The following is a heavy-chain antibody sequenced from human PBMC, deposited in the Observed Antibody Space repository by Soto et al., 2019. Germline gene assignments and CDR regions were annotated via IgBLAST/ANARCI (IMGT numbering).Heavy chain of an antibody. D-gene: IGHD2-15*01. CDR3: ARDAGVYCSGGSCSRVSYYYYGMDV. J-gene: IGHJ6*02. Sequence: TLSLTCTVSGGSISSGDYYWSWIRQPPGKGLEWIGYIYYSGSTYYNPSLKSRVTISVDTSKNQFSLKLSSVTAADTAVYYCARDAGVYCSGGSCSRVSYYYYGMDVWGQGTTVTVSS. CDR2: IYYSGST. V-gene: IGHV4-30-4*01. CDR1: GGSISSGDYY.